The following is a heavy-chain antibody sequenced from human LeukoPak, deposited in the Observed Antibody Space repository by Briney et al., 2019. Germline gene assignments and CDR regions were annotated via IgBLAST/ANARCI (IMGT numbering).Heavy chain of an antibody. Sequence: ASVKVSCKASGYTFTGYYMHWVRQTPGQGLEWMGRINPNSGGTNYAQKFQGRVTMTRDTSISTAYMELSRLRSDDTAVYYCARDLKGRDGYKWGQGTLVTVSS. CDR3: ARDLKGRDGYK. J-gene: IGHJ4*02. D-gene: IGHD5-24*01. CDR1: GYTFTGYY. CDR2: INPNSGGT. V-gene: IGHV1-2*06.